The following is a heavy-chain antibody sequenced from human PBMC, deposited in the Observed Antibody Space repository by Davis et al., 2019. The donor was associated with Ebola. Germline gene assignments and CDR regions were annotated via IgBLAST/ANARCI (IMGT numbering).Heavy chain of an antibody. CDR2: INPDGTTT. J-gene: IGHJ4*02. V-gene: IGHV3-74*01. CDR3: TKDFDYENGY. D-gene: IGHD3-9*01. CDR1: GFTFSSYW. Sequence: GESLKISCAASGFTFSSYWMHWIRQAPGKGLVWVSRINPDGTTTSYADSVEGRFTISRDNAKNTLFLQMDSLRAEDTAVYYCTKDFDYENGYWGQGSLVTVSS.